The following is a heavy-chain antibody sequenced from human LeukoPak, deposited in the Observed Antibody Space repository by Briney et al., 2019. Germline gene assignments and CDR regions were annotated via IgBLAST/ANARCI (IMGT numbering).Heavy chain of an antibody. D-gene: IGHD2/OR15-2a*01. CDR1: AFTFSTYS. CDR2: ISSSGRYI. J-gene: IGHJ4*02. CDR3: ANHFARNIWPYDD. Sequence: PGGSLILSCTASAFTFSTYSRNWVRQAPGKVLESVSSISSSGRYIYYADSVKGRFTISRDNAKNSLHLQMNSLRADDTALYYCANHFARNIWPYDDCGQGTLVT. V-gene: IGHV3-21*04.